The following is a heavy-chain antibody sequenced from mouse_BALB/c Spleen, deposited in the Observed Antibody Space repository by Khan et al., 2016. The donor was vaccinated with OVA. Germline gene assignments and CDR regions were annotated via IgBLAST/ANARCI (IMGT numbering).Heavy chain of an antibody. D-gene: IGHD1-1*01. CDR2: INTNTGEA. CDR1: GYTFTNYG. CDR3: AKEITSLVDY. J-gene: IGHJ2*02. V-gene: IGHV9-3*02. Sequence: QIQLVQSGPELKKPGETVKISCKASGYTFTNYGMNWVKQASGKGFKWMGWINTNTGEATYAEEFKGRFAFSLETSANTAYLQINNLKNEDTATFFCAKEITSLVDYWGQGTSLTVSS.